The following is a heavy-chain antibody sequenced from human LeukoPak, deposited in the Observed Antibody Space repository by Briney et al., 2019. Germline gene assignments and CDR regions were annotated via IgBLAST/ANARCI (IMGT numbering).Heavy chain of an antibody. CDR3: TKDLTGKEDY. CDR2: IDTDGTIT. D-gene: IGHD1-20*01. CDR1: GYIFSSYW. Sequence: GGSLRLSCSGSGYIFSSYWMHWVRQAPGEGLVWVSRIDTDGTITTYAGSVKGRFTISRDNAKNTLYLQMNTLRIEDTGVYYCTKDLTGKEDYWGQGTLVTVSS. V-gene: IGHV3-74*01. J-gene: IGHJ4*02.